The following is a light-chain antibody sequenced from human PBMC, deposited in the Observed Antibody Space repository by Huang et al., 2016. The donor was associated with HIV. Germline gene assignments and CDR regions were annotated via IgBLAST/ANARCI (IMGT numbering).Light chain of an antibody. CDR2: AAT. Sequence: DIQMTQSPSSLSASVGDRVIITCRASQAITNYLAWYQQKPGKAPNLLIYAATALQSGVPSRFSGSGSGTYFTLTISSLQPEDVATYYCQKYNTAPWTFGPGTRVEIK. CDR1: QAITNY. CDR3: QKYNTAPWT. J-gene: IGKJ1*01. V-gene: IGKV1-27*01.